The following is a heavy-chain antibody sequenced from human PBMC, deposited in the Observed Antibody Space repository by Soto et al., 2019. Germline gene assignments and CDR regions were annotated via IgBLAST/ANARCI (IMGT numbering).Heavy chain of an antibody. Sequence: GGSLRLSCAASGFTFSSYAMSWVRQAPGKGLEWVSAISGSGGSTYYADSVKGRFTISRDNSKNTLYLQMNSLRAEDTAVFYCAKDAQHPHYYYYYYMDVWDKGTTVTVSS. CDR2: ISGSGGST. CDR3: AKDAQHPHYYYYYYMDV. V-gene: IGHV3-23*01. D-gene: IGHD2-2*01. CDR1: GFTFSSYA. J-gene: IGHJ6*03.